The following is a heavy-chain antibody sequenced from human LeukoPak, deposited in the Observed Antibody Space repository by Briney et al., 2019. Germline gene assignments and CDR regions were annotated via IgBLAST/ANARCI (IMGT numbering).Heavy chain of an antibody. D-gene: IGHD2-8*01. CDR3: ARSPFGVNYYYYYMDV. CDR1: GGTFSSYA. Sequence: SVKVSCKASGGTFSSYAISWVRQAPGQGLEWMGGIIPIFGTANYAQKFQGRVTITADKSTSTAYMELSSLRSEDTAVYYCARSPFGVNYYYYYMDVWGKGTTVTISS. J-gene: IGHJ6*03. CDR2: IIPIFGTA. V-gene: IGHV1-69*06.